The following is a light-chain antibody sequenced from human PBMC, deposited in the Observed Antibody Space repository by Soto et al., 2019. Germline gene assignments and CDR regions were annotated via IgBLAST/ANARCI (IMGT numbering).Light chain of an antibody. CDR1: SSDVGGYNY. CDR3: SSYTSSSTPVV. J-gene: IGLJ2*01. V-gene: IGLV2-14*01. CDR2: DVS. Sequence: QSALTQPASVSGSPGQSITISCTGTSSDVGGYNYVSWYQQHPGKAPKLMIYDVSNRPSGVSNRFSGSKSGNKASLTISGLQAEDDDAYYCSSYTSSSTPVVFGGGTKLTVL.